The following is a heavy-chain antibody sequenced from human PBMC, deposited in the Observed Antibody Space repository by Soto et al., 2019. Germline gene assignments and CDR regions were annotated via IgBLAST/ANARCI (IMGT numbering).Heavy chain of an antibody. CDR1: GDSFSSHW. V-gene: IGHV5-10-1*01. Sequence: PGESLKISCKGSGDSFSSHWITWVRQMPGKGLEWMGRIDPSDTYTTYSPSFQGHVTISADKSITTAYLQWSSLKASDTAMYYCARHPVVTAIHSYYYYGMDVWGQGTTVTVSS. J-gene: IGHJ6*02. D-gene: IGHD2-21*02. CDR3: ARHPVVTAIHSYYYYGMDV. CDR2: IDPSDTYT.